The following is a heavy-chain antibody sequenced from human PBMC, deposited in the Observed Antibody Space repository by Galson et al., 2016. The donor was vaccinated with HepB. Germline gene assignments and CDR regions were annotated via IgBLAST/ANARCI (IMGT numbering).Heavy chain of an antibody. Sequence: SLRLSCAKSGVTVSSEYMTWVRQAPGKGLEWISLIYRGGNTYYADSVRGRFTASRDDSKNTLYLQMNYLRADDTAVYFCATVGGNTYGLRTDGLDIWGQGTMVTVSS. V-gene: IGHV3-53*01. D-gene: IGHD5-18*01. CDR3: ATVGGNTYGLRTDGLDI. CDR1: GVTVSSEY. CDR2: IYRGGNT. J-gene: IGHJ3*02.